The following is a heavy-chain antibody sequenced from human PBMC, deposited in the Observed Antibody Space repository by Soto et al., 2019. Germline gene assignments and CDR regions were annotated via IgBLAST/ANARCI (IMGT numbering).Heavy chain of an antibody. J-gene: IGHJ6*02. Sequence: PSETLSLTCTVSGGSISSYYWSWIRQPPGKGLKWIGYIYYSGSTYYNPSLKSRVTISVDTSKNQFSLKLSSVTAADTAVYYCAREDYDILTGYYGMDVWGQGTTVTVSS. CDR1: GGSISSYY. CDR3: AREDYDILTGYYGMDV. D-gene: IGHD3-9*01. V-gene: IGHV4-59*12. CDR2: IYYSGST.